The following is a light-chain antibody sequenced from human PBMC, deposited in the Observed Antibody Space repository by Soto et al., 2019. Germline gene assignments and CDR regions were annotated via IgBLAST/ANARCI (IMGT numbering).Light chain of an antibody. CDR2: LGS. CDR3: MQALQTPLT. V-gene: IGKV2-28*01. J-gene: IGKJ2*01. Sequence: DLVMTQSPLSLPVTPGEPASISCRSSQSLLHSNGYNYLDWYLQRPGQSPQLLIYLGSNRASGVPDRFSGSGSGTDFTLTISRVEAEDVGVYYCMQALQTPLTFGQGTKLEIK. CDR1: QSLLHSNGYNY.